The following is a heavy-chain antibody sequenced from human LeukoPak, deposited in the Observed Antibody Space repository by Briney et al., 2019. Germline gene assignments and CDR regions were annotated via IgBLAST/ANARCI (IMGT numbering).Heavy chain of an antibody. CDR3: ARDHQSYYECWSGYFPGMDG. V-gene: IGHV3-7*01. D-gene: IGHD3-3*01. Sequence: GGSLRLSCAASGLTLSSYWLSWGRQAPGTGLEWVANIKQDGREKYYVVSVKGRFTISRDSGKNSLYLQMNSLRAEDTAVYYCARDHQSYYECWSGYFPGMDGWGQGTTVTVSS. J-gene: IGHJ6*02. CDR2: IKQDGREK. CDR1: GLTLSSYW.